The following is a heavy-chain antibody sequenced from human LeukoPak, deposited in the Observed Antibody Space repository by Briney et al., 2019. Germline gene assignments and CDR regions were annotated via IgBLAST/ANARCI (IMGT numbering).Heavy chain of an antibody. CDR3: ARLYGRPYYYYGMDV. Sequence: SETLSLTCAVYGGSFSGYYWSWIRQPPGKGLERLGEINHSGSTNYNPSLKSRVTISVDTSKNQFCLKLSSVTAADTAVYYCARLYGRPYYYYGMDVWGQGTTVTVSS. J-gene: IGHJ6*02. CDR2: INHSGST. CDR1: GGSFSGYY. D-gene: IGHD2-2*02. V-gene: IGHV4-34*01.